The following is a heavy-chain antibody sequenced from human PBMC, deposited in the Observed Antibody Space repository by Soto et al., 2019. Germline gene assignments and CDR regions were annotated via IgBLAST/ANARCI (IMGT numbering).Heavy chain of an antibody. J-gene: IGHJ6*02. Sequence: QVQLVQSGAEVKNPGASVKVSCKASGYTFTRYGIGWARQAPGQGLERMGWINTYNGNTNYAQNVQGRVTLTTDTSTSTAYMERRSLRSNDTAIYDCAMVDVYVTPSPQDVWGQGTTVIVSS. CDR1: GYTFTRYG. CDR2: INTYNGNT. CDR3: AMVDVYVTPSPQDV. V-gene: IGHV1-18*01. D-gene: IGHD3-16*01.